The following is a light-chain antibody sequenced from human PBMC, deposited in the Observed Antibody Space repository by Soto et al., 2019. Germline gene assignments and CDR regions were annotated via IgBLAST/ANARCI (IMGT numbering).Light chain of an antibody. CDR3: QQYNCYPLT. CDR2: KAS. Sequence: DIQMTQSPSTLSASVGDRVTITCRASQSISSWLAWYQQKPGKAPKLLIYKASSLESGDPSSFSGSGSRTEFTLTISSLQPDDFASYYCQQYNCYPLTFGGGTKVEIK. V-gene: IGKV1-5*03. CDR1: QSISSW. J-gene: IGKJ4*01.